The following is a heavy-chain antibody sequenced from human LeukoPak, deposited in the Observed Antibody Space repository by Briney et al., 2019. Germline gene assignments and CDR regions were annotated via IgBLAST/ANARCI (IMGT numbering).Heavy chain of an antibody. CDR2: ISWNSGSI. CDR1: GFTFDDYA. J-gene: IGHJ4*02. D-gene: IGHD6-19*01. CDR3: ARLTPLGIAVAGTPDY. V-gene: IGHV3-9*01. Sequence: TGRSLRLSCAASGFTFDDYAMHWVRQAPGKGLEWVSGISWNSGSIGYADSVKGRFTISRDNAKNSLYLQMNSLRAEDTAVYYCARLTPLGIAVAGTPDYWGQGTLVTVSS.